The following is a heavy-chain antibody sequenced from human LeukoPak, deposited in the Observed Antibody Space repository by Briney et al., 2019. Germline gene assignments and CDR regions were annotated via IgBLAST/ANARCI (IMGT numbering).Heavy chain of an antibody. V-gene: IGHV3-64*04. CDR3: ARGFMTTVTQAFDY. CDR2: ISSNGATT. Sequence: TGGSLRLSCSASGFTFNRFYLHWVRQAPGKGLEFVSHISSNGATTYYADSVKGRFTISRDNAKNSLYLQMNSLRAEDTAVYYCARGFMTTVTQAFDYWGQGTLVTVSS. J-gene: IGHJ4*02. D-gene: IGHD4-17*01. CDR1: GFTFNRFY.